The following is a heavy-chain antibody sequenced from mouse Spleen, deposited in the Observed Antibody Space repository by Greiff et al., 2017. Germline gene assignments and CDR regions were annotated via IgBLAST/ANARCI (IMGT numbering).Heavy chain of an antibody. D-gene: IGHD4-1*02. Sequence: EVQVVESGGGLVKPGGSLKLSCAASGFTFSSYAMSWVRQTPEKRLEWVATISDGGSYTYYPDNVKGRFTISRDNAKNNLYLQMSHLKSEDTAMYYCARDAAPTAYFDYWGQGTTLTVSS. V-gene: IGHV5-4*01. CDR3: ARDAAPTAYFDY. CDR1: GFTFSSYA. J-gene: IGHJ2*01. CDR2: ISDGGSYT.